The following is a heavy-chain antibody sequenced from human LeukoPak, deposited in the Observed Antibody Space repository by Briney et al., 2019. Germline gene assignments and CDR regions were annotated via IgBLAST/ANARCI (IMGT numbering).Heavy chain of an antibody. J-gene: IGHJ4*02. CDR1: GDNFSGYV. Sequence: SVKVSFKASGDNFSGYVITWVRQAPGQGLEWMGRIIPTLDVANFAQKFKGRVTITADKFTNTAHLELSSLRSEDTAVYYCAKDLGWPRFGELWSEGFDYWGQGTLVTVSS. CDR2: IIPTLDVA. CDR3: AKDLGWPRFGELWSEGFDY. V-gene: IGHV1-69*04. D-gene: IGHD3-10*01.